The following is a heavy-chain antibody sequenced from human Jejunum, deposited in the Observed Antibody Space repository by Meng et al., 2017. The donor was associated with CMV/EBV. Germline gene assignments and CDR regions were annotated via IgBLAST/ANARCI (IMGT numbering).Heavy chain of an antibody. Sequence: TVSGGPISTDDYYWGWIRQPPGKGLEWIGNIYYSEDTYSNPSLKSRLTMSLDTSRKQFSLRLTSVTAADTAVYYCARGYAPYYAFDIWGPGTMVTVSS. D-gene: IGHD5-12*01. V-gene: IGHV4-39*07. CDR3: ARGYAPYYAFDI. J-gene: IGHJ3*02. CDR1: GGPISTDDYY. CDR2: IYYSEDT.